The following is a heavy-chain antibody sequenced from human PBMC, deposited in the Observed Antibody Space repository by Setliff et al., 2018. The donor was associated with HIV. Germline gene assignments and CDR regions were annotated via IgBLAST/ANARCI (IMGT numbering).Heavy chain of an antibody. CDR1: GYSISIGYY. J-gene: IGHJ5*02. Sequence: PSETLSLTCAVSGYSISIGYYWGWIRQPPGKGLEWIGNIYHSGSTYYNPSLKSRVTISVDTSKNRFSLKLSSVTAADTAVYYCARNHYYGSGKNRWFDPWGQGMLVTVS. D-gene: IGHD3-10*01. CDR2: IYHSGST. V-gene: IGHV4-38-2*01. CDR3: ARNHYYGSGKNRWFDP.